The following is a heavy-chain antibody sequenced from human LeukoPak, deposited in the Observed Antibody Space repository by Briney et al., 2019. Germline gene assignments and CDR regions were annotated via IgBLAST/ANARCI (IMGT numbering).Heavy chain of an antibody. CDR3: ARDRRYSSSWYNWFDP. J-gene: IGHJ5*02. D-gene: IGHD6-13*01. Sequence: SETLSLTCTVSGGSISSGSYYWSWIRQPAGKGLEWIGRIYTSGSTNYNPSLKSRVTISVDTSKNQFSLKLSSVTAADTAVYYCARDRRYSSSWYNWFDPWGQGTLVTVSS. CDR1: GGSISSGSYY. CDR2: IYTSGST. V-gene: IGHV4-61*02.